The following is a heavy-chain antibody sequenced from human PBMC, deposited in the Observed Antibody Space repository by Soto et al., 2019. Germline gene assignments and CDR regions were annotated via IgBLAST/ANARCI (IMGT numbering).Heavy chain of an antibody. J-gene: IGHJ6*02. CDR3: AVGCSPHTYDFWSCYYNRDYYCGMDV. CDR2: INTNTGNP. CDR1: GYTFTSYA. Sequence: ASVKVSCKASGYTFTSYAMNWVRQAPGQGLEWMGWINTNTGNPTYAQGCTGRFVFSLDTSVSTAYLQSCSLKAEDTAVYYCAVGCSPHTYDFWSCYYNRDYYCGMDVWGQGTTVTVSS. V-gene: IGHV7-4-1*01. D-gene: IGHD3-3*01.